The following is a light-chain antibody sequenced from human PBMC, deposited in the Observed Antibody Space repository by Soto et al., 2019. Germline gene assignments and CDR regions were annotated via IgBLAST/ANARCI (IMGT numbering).Light chain of an antibody. J-gene: IGKJ5*01. V-gene: IGKV3-15*01. CDR2: GAS. Sequence: EIVMTQSLATLSVSPGERVTLSCRASQTILSNLAWYQQKPGQAPRLLIYGASTRATGIPARFSGSGSGTEFTLTISSLQSEDFAVYYCQQYNDWPITFGQGTRLEIK. CDR3: QQYNDWPIT. CDR1: QTILSN.